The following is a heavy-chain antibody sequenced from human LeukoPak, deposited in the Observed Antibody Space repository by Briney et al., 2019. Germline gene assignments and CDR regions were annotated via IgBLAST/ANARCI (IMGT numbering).Heavy chain of an antibody. CDR3: ARAEGGVTMIVDDAFDI. Sequence: GASVKVSCKASGYTFTSYYMRWVRQAPGQGLEWMGIINPSGGSTSYAQKYQGRVTMTRDTSTSTVYMELSSLRSEDTAVYYCARAEGGVTMIVDDAFDIWGQGTMVTVSS. CDR2: INPSGGST. CDR1: GYTFTSYY. D-gene: IGHD3-22*01. J-gene: IGHJ3*02. V-gene: IGHV1-46*01.